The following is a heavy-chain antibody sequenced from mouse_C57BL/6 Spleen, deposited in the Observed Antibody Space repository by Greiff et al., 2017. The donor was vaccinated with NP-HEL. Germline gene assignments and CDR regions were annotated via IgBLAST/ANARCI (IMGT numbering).Heavy chain of an antibody. D-gene: IGHD4-1*01. CDR2: IDPETGGT. CDR1: GYTFTDYE. Sequence: LQESGAELVRPGASVTLSCKASGYTFTDYEMHWVKQTPVHGLEWIGAIDPETGGTAYNQKFKGKAILTADKSSSTAYMELRSLTSEDSAVYYCATNWDGYFDVWGTGTTVTVSS. CDR3: ATNWDGYFDV. J-gene: IGHJ1*03. V-gene: IGHV1-15*01.